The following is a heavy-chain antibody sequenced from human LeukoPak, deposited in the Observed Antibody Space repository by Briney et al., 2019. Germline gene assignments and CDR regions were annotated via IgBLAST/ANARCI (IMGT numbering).Heavy chain of an antibody. CDR2: INHSGST. J-gene: IGHJ4*02. CDR3: ARGLVYGDYGFGY. D-gene: IGHD4-17*01. CDR1: GGSIRGYC. Sequence: SETLSLTCTVSGGSIRGYCWSWVRQPPGKGLEWIGEINHSGSTNYNPSLKSRATISVDTSKNQFSLKLSSVTAADTAVYYCARGLVYGDYGFGYWGQGTLVTVSS. V-gene: IGHV4-34*01.